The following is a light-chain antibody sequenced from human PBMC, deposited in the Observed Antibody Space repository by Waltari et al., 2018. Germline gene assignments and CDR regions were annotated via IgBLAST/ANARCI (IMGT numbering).Light chain of an antibody. J-gene: IGKJ1*01. CDR3: QHYVSVPVT. Sequence: EIVLPQSPGTLSLSPGERATLSCRASKSVRRTLAWYQQKPGQAPRLLIYDASSRATGIPDRFSGSGSGTDFSLTIARLEPEDFAVYYCQHYVSVPVTFGQGTKVEIK. CDR1: KSVRRT. V-gene: IGKV3-20*01. CDR2: DAS.